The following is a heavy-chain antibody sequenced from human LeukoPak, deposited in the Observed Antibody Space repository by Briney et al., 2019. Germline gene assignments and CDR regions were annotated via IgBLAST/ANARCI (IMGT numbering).Heavy chain of an antibody. CDR1: GFTFSNYA. V-gene: IGHV3-23*01. CDR2: ISGSGGST. J-gene: IGHJ4*02. Sequence: GGSLRLSCAAPGFTFSNYAMSWVRQAPGKGLEWVSVISGSGGSTYYAHSVKGRFTISRDNSKNTLYLQMNSLRAEDTAVYYCAKEFFLSIVSVGMTSDYWGQGTLVTVSS. D-gene: IGHD6-13*01. CDR3: AKEFFLSIVSVGMTSDY.